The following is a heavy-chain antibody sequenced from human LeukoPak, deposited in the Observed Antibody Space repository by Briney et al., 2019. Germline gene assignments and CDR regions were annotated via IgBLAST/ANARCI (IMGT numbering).Heavy chain of an antibody. J-gene: IGHJ4*02. Sequence: ASVKVSCKASGYTFTSYYMHWVRQAPGQGLEWMGWISAYNGNTNYAQKLQGRVTMTTDTSTSTAYMELRSLRSDDTAVYYCARVIAAATPFDYWGQGTLVTVSS. V-gene: IGHV1-18*04. CDR1: GYTFTSYY. CDR2: ISAYNGNT. D-gene: IGHD6-13*01. CDR3: ARVIAAATPFDY.